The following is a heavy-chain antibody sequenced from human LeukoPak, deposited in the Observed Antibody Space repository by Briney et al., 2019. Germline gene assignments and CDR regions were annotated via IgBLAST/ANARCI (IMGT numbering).Heavy chain of an antibody. J-gene: IGHJ4*02. V-gene: IGHV3-23*01. Sequence: GGSLRLSCAASGFTFSSYAMTWVRQAPGKGLEWVSVISGSRGTTTGSGSSSYYADSVKGRFTISRDNSKNTLYLQMNSLRDEDTAVYYCAKTRGGYSSDAFDYWGQGTLVTVSS. D-gene: IGHD6-19*01. CDR1: GFTFSSYA. CDR3: AKTRGGYSSDAFDY. CDR2: ISGSRGTTTGSGSSS.